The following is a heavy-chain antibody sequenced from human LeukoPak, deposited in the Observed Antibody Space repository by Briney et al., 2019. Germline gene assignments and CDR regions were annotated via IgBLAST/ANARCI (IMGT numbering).Heavy chain of an antibody. CDR3: AKDWWSKQQLSHIGGGLFDY. D-gene: IGHD6-13*01. J-gene: IGHJ4*02. CDR1: GFTFAVYA. Sequence: GGSLRLSCAASGFTFAVYATYSVPPALGKGLEWGSRICWLRGSTGYADCVKGRFTIYRHNAKSTLYLQMYSLRAEDTALYYCAKDWWSKQQLSHIGGGLFDYWGQGTLVTVSS. CDR2: ICWLRGST. V-gene: IGHV3-9*01.